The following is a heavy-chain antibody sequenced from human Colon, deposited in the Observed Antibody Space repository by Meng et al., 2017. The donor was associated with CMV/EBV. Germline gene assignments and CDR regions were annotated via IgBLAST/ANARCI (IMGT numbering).Heavy chain of an antibody. V-gene: IGHV3-21*01. Sequence: GESLKISCAASGFTFSSYSMNWVRQAPGKGLEWVSSISSSSSYIYYADSVKGRFTISRDNAKNSLYLQMNSLRAEDTAVYYCARVAALDQSANYWGQGALVTVSS. J-gene: IGHJ4*02. CDR1: GFTFSSYS. CDR3: ARVAALDQSANY. CDR2: ISSSSSYI. D-gene: IGHD6-6*01.